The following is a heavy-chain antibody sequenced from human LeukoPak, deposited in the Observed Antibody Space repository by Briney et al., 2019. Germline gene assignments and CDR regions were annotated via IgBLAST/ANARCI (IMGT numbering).Heavy chain of an antibody. CDR3: ARARIAVAGATIDY. CDR1: GYTFTGYY. J-gene: IGHJ4*02. CDR2: INPNSGGT. D-gene: IGHD6-19*01. Sequence: GASVKVSCKASGYTFTGYYMHWVRQAPGQGLEWMGWINPNSGGTNYAQKFQGRVTMTRDTPISTAYMELSRLRSDDTAVYYCARARIAVAGATIDYWGQGTLVTVSS. V-gene: IGHV1-2*02.